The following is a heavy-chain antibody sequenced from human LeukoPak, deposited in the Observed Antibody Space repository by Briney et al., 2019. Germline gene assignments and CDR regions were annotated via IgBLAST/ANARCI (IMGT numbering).Heavy chain of an antibody. J-gene: IGHJ3*02. CDR2: FDPEDGET. V-gene: IGHV1-24*01. CDR1: GGTFSSYA. Sequence: ASVKVSCKSSGGTFSSYAIHWVRQAPGKGLEWMGGFDPEDGETIYAQKFQGRVTMTEDTSTDTAYMELSSLRSEDTAVYYCATPIAVADIMIGAFDIWGQGTMVTVSS. CDR3: ATPIAVADIMIGAFDI. D-gene: IGHD6-19*01.